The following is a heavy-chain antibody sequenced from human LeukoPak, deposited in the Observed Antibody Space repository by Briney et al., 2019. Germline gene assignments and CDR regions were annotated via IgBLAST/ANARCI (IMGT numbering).Heavy chain of an antibody. Sequence: GGSLRLSCAGSGFTFNTYNMNWVRQAPGKGLEWVSSISSSSSYIYYADSVKGRFTISRDNAKNSLYLQMNSLRAEDTAVYYCARENMVRGVNFDYWGQGTLVTVSS. V-gene: IGHV3-21*01. J-gene: IGHJ4*02. CDR1: GFTFNTYN. CDR3: ARENMVRGVNFDY. D-gene: IGHD3-10*01. CDR2: ISSSSSYI.